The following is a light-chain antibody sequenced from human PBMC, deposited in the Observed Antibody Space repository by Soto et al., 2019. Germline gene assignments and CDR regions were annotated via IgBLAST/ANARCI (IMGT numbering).Light chain of an antibody. CDR3: QQRSDLPPIT. J-gene: IGKJ5*01. V-gene: IGKV3D-20*02. CDR2: GAS. CDR1: QSVRSTY. Sequence: NVLTHSPVTLSLTRRSRYSLXWAAIQSVRSTYLAWYQQKPGQAPRLLIYGASSRATGIPDRFSGSGSGTDFTLTISSLEPEDFAVYYCQQRSDLPPITFGQGTRLENK.